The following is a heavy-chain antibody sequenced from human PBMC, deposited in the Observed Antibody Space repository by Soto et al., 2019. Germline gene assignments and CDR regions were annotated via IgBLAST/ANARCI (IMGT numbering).Heavy chain of an antibody. Sequence: LTCSVSGGSISTSRSYWAWIRQPPGKGLEWLANIFYSGSTFYNPSLASRVSVSVDTSKNEFSLNLMSVTAADTVFYYCARQPTTGDTDLWFDPWGQGTLVTVSS. CDR2: IFYSGST. J-gene: IGHJ5*02. V-gene: IGHV4-39*01. CDR3: ARQPTTGDTDLWFDP. CDR1: GGSISTSRSY. D-gene: IGHD2-21*01.